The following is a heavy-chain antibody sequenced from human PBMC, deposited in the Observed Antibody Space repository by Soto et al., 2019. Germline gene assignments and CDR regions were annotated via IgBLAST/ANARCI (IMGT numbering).Heavy chain of an antibody. D-gene: IGHD4-4*01. CDR2: ISSDGFNK. V-gene: IGHV3-30*03. J-gene: IGHJ4*02. CDR1: GFTFNTYA. Sequence: GGSLRLSCTASGFTFNTYAMHWVRQAPGRGLEWVAIISSDGFNKYYADSVKGRFTISRDNSKNTLYLQMNSLRAEDTAVYYCARDLVAEDGYSTFDYWGQGTLVTVSS. CDR3: ARDLVAEDGYSTFDY.